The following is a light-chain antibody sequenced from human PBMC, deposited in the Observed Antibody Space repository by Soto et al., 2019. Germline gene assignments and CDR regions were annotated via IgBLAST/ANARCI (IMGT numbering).Light chain of an antibody. CDR1: QSVSSNQ. CDR2: GAF. CDR3: QQYGGSST. Sequence: EIVWTQSPGTLSLSPGERATLSCRASQSVSSNQLAWYQQKPGQAPSLLIYGAFSRATGVPDRFSGSGSGTDFTLTISRLEPEDYAVYFCQQYGGSSTFGQGTKVDIK. J-gene: IGKJ1*01. V-gene: IGKV3-20*01.